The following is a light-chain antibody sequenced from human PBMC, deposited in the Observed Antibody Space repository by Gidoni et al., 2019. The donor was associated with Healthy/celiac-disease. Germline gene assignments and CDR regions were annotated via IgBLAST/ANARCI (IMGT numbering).Light chain of an antibody. CDR1: QSISSW. CDR2: KAS. J-gene: IGKJ1*01. V-gene: IGKV1-5*03. Sequence: DILMTQSPSTLSASVGDRVTINSRASQSISSWLAWYQQKPGKAPKLLIYKASSLESGVPSRFSGSGSGTEFTLTIISLQPDDFATYYCQQYNNYSRTFGQGTKVEIK. CDR3: QQYNNYSRT.